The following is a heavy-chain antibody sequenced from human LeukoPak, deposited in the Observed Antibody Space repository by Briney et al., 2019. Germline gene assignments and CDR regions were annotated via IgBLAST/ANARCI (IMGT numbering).Heavy chain of an antibody. Sequence: SETLSLTCTVSGGSIISSSYYWSWIRQPPGKGLEWIGEINHSGSTNYNPSLKSRVTISVDTSKNQFSLKLSSVTAADTAVYYCARRRLRFRGPFDYWGQGTLVTVSS. CDR2: INHSGST. J-gene: IGHJ4*02. D-gene: IGHD3-3*01. CDR1: GGSIISSSYY. V-gene: IGHV4-39*07. CDR3: ARRRLRFRGPFDY.